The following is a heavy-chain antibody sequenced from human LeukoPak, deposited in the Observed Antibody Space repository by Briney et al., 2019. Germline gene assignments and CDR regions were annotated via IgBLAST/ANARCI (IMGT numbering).Heavy chain of an antibody. CDR3: ARGATVSRLIQH. D-gene: IGHD1-26*01. CDR2: IYYSGST. CDR1: GGSISSGGYY. J-gene: IGHJ1*01. V-gene: IGHV4-31*03. Sequence: PSETLSLTCTVSGGSISSGGYYWSWIRQHPGKGLEWIGYIYYSGSTYYNPSLKSRVTISVDTSKNQFSLKLSSVTAADTAVYYCARGATVSRLIQHWGQGTLVTVSS.